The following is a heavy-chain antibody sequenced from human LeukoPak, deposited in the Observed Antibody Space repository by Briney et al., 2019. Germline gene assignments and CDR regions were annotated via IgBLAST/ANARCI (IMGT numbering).Heavy chain of an antibody. CDR2: ISGSRGST. CDR1: GLTFSSYA. V-gene: IGHV3-23*01. CDR3: VRGAWELPTIVVSLDY. Sequence: PPGGSLRLSCAASGLTFSSYAMSWVRQAPGKGLEWVSTISGSRGSTYYADSVKGRFTISRDNSKNTLYLQMNSLRAEDTAVYYCVRGAWELPTIVVSLDYWGQGTLVTVSS. D-gene: IGHD4/OR15-4a*01. J-gene: IGHJ4*02.